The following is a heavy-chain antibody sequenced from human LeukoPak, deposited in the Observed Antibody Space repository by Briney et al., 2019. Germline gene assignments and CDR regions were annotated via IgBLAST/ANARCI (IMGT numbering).Heavy chain of an antibody. D-gene: IGHD4-17*01. J-gene: IGHJ6*02. CDR1: GGSISSSHW. Sequence: SGTLSLTCAVSGGSISSSHWWSWVRQPPRKGLEWIGEMYHSGTTNYNPSLKSRVTISVDKSKNQFSLKLSSVTAADTAVYYCASIYGDSEDYYYYGMDVWGQGTTVTVSS. CDR3: ASIYGDSEDYYYYGMDV. CDR2: MYHSGTT. V-gene: IGHV4-4*02.